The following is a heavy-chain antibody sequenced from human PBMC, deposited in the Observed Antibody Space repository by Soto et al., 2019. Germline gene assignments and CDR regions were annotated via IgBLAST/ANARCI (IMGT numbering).Heavy chain of an antibody. Sequence: SVKVSCKASGGTFSSYAISWVRQAPGQGLEWMGRIIPILGIANYAQKLQGRVTITADKSTSTAYMELSSLRSEDTAVYYCARGRKERYCSSTSCYGFDYWGQGTLVTVSS. CDR3: ARGRKERYCSSTSCYGFDY. CDR1: GGTFSSYA. V-gene: IGHV1-69*04. CDR2: IIPILGIA. D-gene: IGHD2-2*01. J-gene: IGHJ4*02.